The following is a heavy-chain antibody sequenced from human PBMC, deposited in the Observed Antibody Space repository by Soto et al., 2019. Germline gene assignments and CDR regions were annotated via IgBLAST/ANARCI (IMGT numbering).Heavy chain of an antibody. J-gene: IGHJ4*02. D-gene: IGHD5-12*01. CDR2: INHSGST. CDR1: GGSFSGYY. Sequence: SETLSLTCAVYGGSFSGYYWTWIRQPPGTGLEWIGEINHSGSTNYNPSLKSRVTISVDTSKNQFSLKLTSVTAADTAVYYCASRVVVLYSGNATYSFDYWGPGPLVTLSS. CDR3: ASRVVVLYSGNATYSFDY. V-gene: IGHV4-34*01.